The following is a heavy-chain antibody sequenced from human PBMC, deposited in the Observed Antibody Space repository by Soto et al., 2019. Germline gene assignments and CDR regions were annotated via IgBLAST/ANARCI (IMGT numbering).Heavy chain of an antibody. CDR3: ARDLWGSGYKNWFDP. CDR2: IYYSGST. Sequence: QVQLQESGPGLVKPSETLSLTCTVSGGSISSYYWSGIRQPPGKGLEWIGYIYYSGSTNYNPSLKSRVTLSGETSKNRFSLKLSSVTAADTAVYYCARDLWGSGYKNWFDPWGQGTLVTVSS. D-gene: IGHD5-12*01. CDR1: GGSISSYY. V-gene: IGHV4-59*01. J-gene: IGHJ5*02.